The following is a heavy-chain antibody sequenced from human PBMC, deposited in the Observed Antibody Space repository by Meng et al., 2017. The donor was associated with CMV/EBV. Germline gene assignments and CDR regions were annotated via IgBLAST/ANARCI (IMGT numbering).Heavy chain of an antibody. D-gene: IGHD6-13*01. V-gene: IGHV3-21*01. Sequence: GESLKISCAASGFTFSSYSMNWVRQAPGKGLEWVSSISSSSSYIYYADSVKGRFTTSRDNAKNSLYLQMNSLRAEDTAVYYCASYHHSSSQWHFDYWGQGTLVTVSS. CDR1: GFTFSSYS. CDR2: ISSSSSYI. J-gene: IGHJ4*02. CDR3: ASYHHSSSQWHFDY.